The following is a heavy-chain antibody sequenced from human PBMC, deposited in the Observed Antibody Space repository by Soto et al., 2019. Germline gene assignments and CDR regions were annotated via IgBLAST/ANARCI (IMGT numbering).Heavy chain of an antibody. CDR2: ISSSSSYI. D-gene: IGHD3-10*01. V-gene: IGHV3-21*01. J-gene: IGHJ6*02. Sequence: EVQLVESGGGLVKPGGSLRLSCAASGFTFSSYSINWVRQAPGKGLEWVSSISSSSSYIYYADSVKGRFTISRDNAKNSLCLQMNSLRAEDTAVYYCAREGVQHGSGPYYYYGMDVWGQGTAVTVSS. CDR1: GFTFSSYS. CDR3: AREGVQHGSGPYYYYGMDV.